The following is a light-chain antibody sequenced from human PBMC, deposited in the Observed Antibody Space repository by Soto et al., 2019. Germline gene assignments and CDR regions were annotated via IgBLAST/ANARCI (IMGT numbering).Light chain of an antibody. V-gene: IGKV4-1*01. Sequence: DIVMTQSPDSLAVSLGERATINCKSSQSVLYSSNNKTHLGWYQQKPGQPPKLLIYWASTRESGVPDRFSGSGSGTDFTLTISSLQAEDVAVYYCQQYYITPPTFGQGTKVEIK. CDR1: QSVLYSSNNKTH. CDR3: QQYYITPPT. J-gene: IGKJ1*01. CDR2: WAS.